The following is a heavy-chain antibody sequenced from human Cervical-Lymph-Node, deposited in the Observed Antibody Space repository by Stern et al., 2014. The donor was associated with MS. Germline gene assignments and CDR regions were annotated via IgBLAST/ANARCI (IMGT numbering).Heavy chain of an antibody. Sequence: QMQLVQSGAEVKKPGASVKVSCKASGYTFTNYYMHWVRQAPGQGLEWMGMINPSGDITRNALKFQGRITMTRDTSTSTVYMELSSLRYADVAIYYCASGRLGYWGQGTLVTVSS. CDR1: GYTFTNYY. CDR2: INPSGDIT. CDR3: ASGRLGY. J-gene: IGHJ4*02. V-gene: IGHV1-46*01.